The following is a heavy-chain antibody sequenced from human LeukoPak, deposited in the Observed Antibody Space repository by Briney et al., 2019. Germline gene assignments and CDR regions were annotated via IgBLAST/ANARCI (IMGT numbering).Heavy chain of an antibody. J-gene: IGHJ5*02. V-gene: IGHV1-18*01. CDR1: CYIFSTSC. D-gene: IGHD1-1*01. CDR3: VRDNWNEFDP. CDR2: VSTYRSDT. Sequence: ASAMVSFKASCYIFSTSCIIWGRQPPAQRVEGVGWVSTYRSDTNYAQRFQGRVTMTTDTSTRTAYMDLRSLRPDDTAVYYCVRDNWNEFDPWGQGTLVTVSS.